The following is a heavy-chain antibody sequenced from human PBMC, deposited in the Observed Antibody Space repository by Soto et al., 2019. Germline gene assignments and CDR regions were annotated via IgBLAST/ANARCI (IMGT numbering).Heavy chain of an antibody. Sequence: GGSLRLSCAASGFTFSGYYMSWIRQAPGKGLECVSYIGSSGSTIYYADSVKGRFTISRDNAKNSLYLQMNSLRAEDTAVYYCASLPQRDYDILTGYRYYFDYWGQGTLVTVSS. D-gene: IGHD3-9*01. CDR3: ASLPQRDYDILTGYRYYFDY. CDR1: GFTFSGYY. J-gene: IGHJ4*02. CDR2: IGSSGSTI. V-gene: IGHV3-11*01.